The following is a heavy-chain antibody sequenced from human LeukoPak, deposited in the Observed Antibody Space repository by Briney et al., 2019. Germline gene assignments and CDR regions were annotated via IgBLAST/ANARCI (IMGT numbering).Heavy chain of an antibody. D-gene: IGHD6-19*01. V-gene: IGHV3-23*01. CDR3: ARAYSSGLATGMDV. Sequence: GGSLRLSCAASGFTFSSYAMSWVRQAPGKGLEWVSAISGSGGSTYYPGSVKGRFTISRENAKNSLYLQMNSLRAGDTAVYYCARAYSSGLATGMDVWGQGTTVTVSS. J-gene: IGHJ6*02. CDR1: GFTFSSYA. CDR2: ISGSGGST.